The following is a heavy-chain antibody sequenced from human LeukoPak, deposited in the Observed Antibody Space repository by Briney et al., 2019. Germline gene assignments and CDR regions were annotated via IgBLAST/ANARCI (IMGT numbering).Heavy chain of an antibody. CDR2: ISSSSSYI. CDR3: ARGWLQYSSFDY. V-gene: IGHV3-21*01. CDR1: GFTFSSYS. Sequence: GGSLRLSCAASGFTFSSYSMNWVRQAPGKGLEWVSSISSSSSYIYYAGSVKGRFTISRDNAKNSLYLQMNSLRAEDTAVYYCARGWLQYSSFDYWGQGTLVTVSS. J-gene: IGHJ4*02. D-gene: IGHD5-24*01.